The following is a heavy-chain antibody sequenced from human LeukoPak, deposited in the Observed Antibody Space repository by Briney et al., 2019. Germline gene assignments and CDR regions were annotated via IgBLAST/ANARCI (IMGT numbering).Heavy chain of an antibody. CDR2: INPSGGDT. D-gene: IGHD1-14*01. CDR3: ASEVMDNLRFDY. V-gene: IGHV1-46*01. Sequence: ASVKVSCKASGYTFTSYYMHWVRQAPGQGLEWMGIINPSGGDTSYAQKFQGRLTMTRDTSTNTVFMELTSLRSEDTAVYCCASEVMDNLRFDYWGQGTLVTVSS. CDR1: GYTFTSYY. J-gene: IGHJ4*02.